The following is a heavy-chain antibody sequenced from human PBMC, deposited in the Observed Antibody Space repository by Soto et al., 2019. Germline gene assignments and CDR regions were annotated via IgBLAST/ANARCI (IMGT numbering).Heavy chain of an antibody. V-gene: IGHV1-2*02. CDR1: GYTFINYY. Sequence: QAPLVQSGAEVKKPGASVKVSCKASGYTFINYYIHWVRQAPGQGLEWMGWVNPRSGDTNYAQKFQGRVTMTRDTSINTAYMELSRLRSDDTAVYYCARQLAYCGGDCYTEPIEYWGQGTLVTVSS. J-gene: IGHJ4*02. D-gene: IGHD2-21*02. CDR3: ARQLAYCGGDCYTEPIEY. CDR2: VNPRSGDT.